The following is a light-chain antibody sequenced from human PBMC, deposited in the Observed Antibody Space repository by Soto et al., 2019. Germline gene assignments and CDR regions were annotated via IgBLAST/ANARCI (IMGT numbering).Light chain of an antibody. CDR2: ATS. V-gene: IGKV3-15*01. CDR1: QSISDA. Sequence: EIVMTQSPATLSVSPGESATLSCRASQSISDALAWYQQKPGQAPRLVMSATSTRATGIPARFSGSGSGTEFTLNISRLQSEDFAVYYWQQYNNWPWTFGQGTKVDIK. J-gene: IGKJ1*01. CDR3: QQYNNWPWT.